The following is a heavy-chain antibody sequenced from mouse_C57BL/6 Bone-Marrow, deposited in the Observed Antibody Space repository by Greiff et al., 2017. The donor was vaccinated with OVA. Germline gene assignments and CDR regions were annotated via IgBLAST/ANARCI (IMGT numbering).Heavy chain of an antibody. CDR2: IYPRSGNT. Sequence: QVQLQQSGAELARPGASVKLSCKASGYTFTSYGISWVKQRPGQGLEWIGEIYPRSGNTYYNEKFKGKATLTADKSSSTAYMELRSLTSEDSAVYFCARAPTTAPTGDYWGQGTTLTVSS. J-gene: IGHJ2*01. CDR3: ARAPTTAPTGDY. CDR1: GYTFTSYG. V-gene: IGHV1-81*01. D-gene: IGHD1-2*01.